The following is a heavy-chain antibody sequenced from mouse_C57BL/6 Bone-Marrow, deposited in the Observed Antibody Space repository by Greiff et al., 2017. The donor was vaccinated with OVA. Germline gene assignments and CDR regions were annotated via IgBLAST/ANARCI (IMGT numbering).Heavy chain of an antibody. CDR1: GYTFTSYG. D-gene: IGHD3-2*02. J-gene: IGHJ2*01. V-gene: IGHV1-81*01. CDR3: ARKQLRLPYYFDY. CDR2: IYPRSGNT. Sequence: QVHVKQSGAELARPGASVKLSCKASGYTFTSYGISWVKQRTGQGLEWIGEIYPRSGNTYYNEKFKGKATLTADKSSSTAYMELRSLTSEDSAVYFGARKQLRLPYYFDYWGQGTTLTVSS.